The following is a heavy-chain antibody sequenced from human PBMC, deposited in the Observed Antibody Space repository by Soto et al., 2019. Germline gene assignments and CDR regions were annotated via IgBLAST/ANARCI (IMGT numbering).Heavy chain of an antibody. V-gene: IGHV3-21*01. Sequence: PGKGLEWVSSISSSSSYIYYADSVKGRFTISRDNAKNSLYLQMNSLRAEDTAVYYCARDFGQSEQKLVGSFGLPNDYWGQGTLVTVSS. J-gene: IGHJ4*02. CDR3: ARDFGQSEQKLVGSFGLPNDY. CDR2: ISSSSSYI. D-gene: IGHD6-13*01.